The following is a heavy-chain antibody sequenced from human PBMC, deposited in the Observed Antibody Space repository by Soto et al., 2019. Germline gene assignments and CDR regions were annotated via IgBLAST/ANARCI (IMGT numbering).Heavy chain of an antibody. CDR3: ARDGYNYPFDY. D-gene: IGHD5-12*01. CDR1: GGSFSGYY. Sequence: SETLSLTCAVYGGSFSGYYWSWIRQPPGKGLEWIGEINHSGSTNYNPSLKSRVTISVDTSKNQFSLKLSSVTAADTAVYYCARDGYNYPFDYWGQGTLVTVSS. J-gene: IGHJ4*02. CDR2: INHSGST. V-gene: IGHV4-34*01.